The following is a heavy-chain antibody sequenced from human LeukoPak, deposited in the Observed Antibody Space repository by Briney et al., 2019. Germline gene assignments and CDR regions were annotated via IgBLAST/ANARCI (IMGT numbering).Heavy chain of an antibody. Sequence: SETLSLTCTVSGGSISGYYWSWIRQPPGKGLEWIGYIYYSGVTNYNPSLRSRLTISVDTSRNQFSLELSSVTAADTAVYYCARHHRSGRGSCPDYWGQGTPAIVSS. V-gene: IGHV4-59*08. CDR1: GGSISGYY. CDR2: IYYSGVT. J-gene: IGHJ4*02. D-gene: IGHD2-15*01. CDR3: ARHHRSGRGSCPDY.